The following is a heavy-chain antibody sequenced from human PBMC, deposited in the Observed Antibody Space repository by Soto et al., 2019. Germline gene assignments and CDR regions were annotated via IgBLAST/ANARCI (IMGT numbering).Heavy chain of an antibody. J-gene: IGHJ3*02. D-gene: IGHD2-15*01. CDR2: ISSSSSTI. V-gene: IGHV3-48*02. Sequence: EVQLVESGGGLVQPGGSLRLSCAASGFTFSSYSMNWVRQAPGKGLEWVSYISSSSSTIYYADSVKGRFTISRDNAKNSLYLQMNNLRDEDTAVYYCARDSGGYCSGGSCYLDAFDIWGQGTMVTVSS. CDR1: GFTFSSYS. CDR3: ARDSGGYCSGGSCYLDAFDI.